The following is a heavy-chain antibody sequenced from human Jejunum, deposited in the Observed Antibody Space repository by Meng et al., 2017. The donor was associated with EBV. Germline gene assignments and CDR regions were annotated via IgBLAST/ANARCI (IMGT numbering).Heavy chain of an antibody. CDR1: GFTFSGYA. Sequence: QVQLVDAGGGVVQPGRSLRFSCAASGFTFSGYAMHWVRQAPGKGLEWVAVISDDGSNKYYVDSVKGRFTISRDNSENSLYLQMNTLRAEDTAVYYCVKDEGYSGSYWADHWGQGTLVTVSS. V-gene: IGHV3-30*18. D-gene: IGHD1-26*01. J-gene: IGHJ4*02. CDR3: VKDEGYSGSYWADH. CDR2: ISDDGSNK.